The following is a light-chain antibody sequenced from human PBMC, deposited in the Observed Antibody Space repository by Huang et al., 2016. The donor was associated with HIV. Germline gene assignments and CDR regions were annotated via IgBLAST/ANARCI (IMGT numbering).Light chain of an antibody. CDR1: QTIDNW. J-gene: IGKJ1*01. V-gene: IGKV1-5*03. CDR3: QQYKSYPWT. Sequence: DIQMTQSPSTLSSSVGDRVTITCRANQTIDNWLAWYQQKPGRAPTLLIYKAIILESGVPPSCSGSGSGADFTLTIGSLQPDDFATYFCQQYKSYPWTFGQGTKVEVK. CDR2: KAI.